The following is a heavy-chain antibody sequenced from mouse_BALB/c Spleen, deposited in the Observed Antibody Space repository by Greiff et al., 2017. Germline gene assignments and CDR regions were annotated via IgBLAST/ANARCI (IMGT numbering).Heavy chain of an antibody. CDR3: NARGYDGGVDY. D-gene: IGHD2-14*01. CDR1: GFNIKDYY. Sequence: EVKVVESGAELVRSGASVKLSCTASGFNIKDYYMHWVKQRPEQGLEWIGWIDPENGDTEYAPKFQGKATMTADTSSNTAYLQLSSLTSEDTAVYYCNARGYDGGVDYWGQGTSVTVSS. J-gene: IGHJ4*01. CDR2: IDPENGDT. V-gene: IGHV14-4*02.